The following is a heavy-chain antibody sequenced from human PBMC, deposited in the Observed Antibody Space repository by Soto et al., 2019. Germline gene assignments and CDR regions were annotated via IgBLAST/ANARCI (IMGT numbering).Heavy chain of an antibody. V-gene: IGHV4-30-4*01. CDR3: AGYIVVVVAAIVNAFDI. Sequence: QVQLQESGPGLVKPSQTLSLTCTVSGGSISSGDYYWSWIRQPPGKGLEWIGYIYYSGSTYYNPSLKSRVTISVDTSKNQFSLKLSSVTAADTAVYYCAGYIVVVVAAIVNAFDIWGQGTMVTVSS. CDR2: IYYSGST. D-gene: IGHD2-15*01. CDR1: GGSISSGDYY. J-gene: IGHJ3*02.